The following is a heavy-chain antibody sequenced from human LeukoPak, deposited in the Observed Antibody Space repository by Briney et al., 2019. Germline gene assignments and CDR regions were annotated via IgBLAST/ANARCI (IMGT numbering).Heavy chain of an antibody. D-gene: IGHD6-6*01. CDR1: GDSISSSNW. J-gene: IGHJ4*02. CDR3: ARGWAVEYSSSPPVADY. V-gene: IGHV4-4*02. Sequence: PSETLSLTCAVSGDSISSSNWWSWVRQPPGMGLEWVGEIFQSGSANYNPSLKSRVTISVDKSKNQFSLNLSSVTAADTAVYYCARGWAVEYSSSPPVADYWGQGTLVTVSS. CDR2: IFQSGSA.